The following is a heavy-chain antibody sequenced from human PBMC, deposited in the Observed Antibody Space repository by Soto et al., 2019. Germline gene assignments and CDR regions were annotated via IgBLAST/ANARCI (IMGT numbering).Heavy chain of an antibody. CDR2: INPSGGST. CDR3: ARPLIGWMGEKAFDI. V-gene: IGHV1-46*03. J-gene: IGHJ3*02. Sequence: ASVKVSCKASGYTFTSYYMHWVRQAPGQGLEWMGIINPSGGSTSYAQKFQGRVTMTRDTSTSTVYMELSSLRSEDTAVYYCARPLIGWMGEKAFDIWGQGTMVTVSS. CDR1: GYTFTSYY. D-gene: IGHD6-19*01.